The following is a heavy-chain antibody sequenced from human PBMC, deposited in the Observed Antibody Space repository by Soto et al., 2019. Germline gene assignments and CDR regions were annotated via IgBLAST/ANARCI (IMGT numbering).Heavy chain of an antibody. CDR3: ARVTDY. CDR2: MYHSGST. J-gene: IGHJ4*02. CDR1: GGSISSYY. Sequence: SETLSLTCTVSGGSISSYYWSWIRQPPGKGLEWIGYMYHSGSTYYNPSLKSRVTISIDRSKNQFSLKLSSVTAADTAVYYCARVTDYWGQGILVTVS. V-gene: IGHV4-59*12.